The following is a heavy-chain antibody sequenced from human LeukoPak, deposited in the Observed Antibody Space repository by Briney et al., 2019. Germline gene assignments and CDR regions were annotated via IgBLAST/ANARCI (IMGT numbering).Heavy chain of an antibody. Sequence: GGSLRLSCAASGFTFSSYAMSWVRQAPGKGLECVSAISGSGGSTYYADSVKGRFTISRDNSKNTLYLQMNSPRAEDTAVYYCAKEMRDCSSTSCYVGYFDYWGQGTLVTVSS. CDR3: AKEMRDCSSTSCYVGYFDY. CDR1: GFTFSSYA. J-gene: IGHJ4*02. V-gene: IGHV3-23*01. CDR2: ISGSGGST. D-gene: IGHD2-2*01.